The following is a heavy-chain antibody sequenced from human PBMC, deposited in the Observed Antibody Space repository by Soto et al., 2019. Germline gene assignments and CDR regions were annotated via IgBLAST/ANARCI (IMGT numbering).Heavy chain of an antibody. Sequence: PSETLSLTCAVYGGSFSGYYWSWIRQPPGKGLEWIGEINHSGSTNYNPSPKSRVTISVDTSKNQFSLKLSSVTAADTAVYYCARKLRTMVRGVIPFYYYYYMDGWGKGTTVTVSS. CDR1: GGSFSGYY. J-gene: IGHJ6*03. CDR2: INHSGST. V-gene: IGHV4-34*01. CDR3: ARKLRTMVRGVIPFYYYYYMDG. D-gene: IGHD3-10*01.